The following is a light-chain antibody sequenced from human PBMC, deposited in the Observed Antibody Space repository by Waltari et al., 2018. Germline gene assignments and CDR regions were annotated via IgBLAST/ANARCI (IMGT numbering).Light chain of an antibody. CDR3: HQRSNWPRT. V-gene: IGKV3-11*01. J-gene: IGKJ1*01. Sequence: EIVLTKSPGTLSLSPGESATLSCRASQSVGTSVTWYQQKPGQAPRLLIYDVSNRATAIPDRFSGSGSGTDFTLTISSLEPEDFAVYYCHQRSNWPRTFGQGTKVELK. CDR2: DVS. CDR1: QSVGTS.